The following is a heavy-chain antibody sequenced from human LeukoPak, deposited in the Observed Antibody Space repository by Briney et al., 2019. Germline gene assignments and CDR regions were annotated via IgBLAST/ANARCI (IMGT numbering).Heavy chain of an antibody. CDR2: IYYSGST. CDR1: ADSISSSSYY. D-gene: IGHD1-20*01. V-gene: IGHV4-39*01. J-gene: IGHJ3*02. Sequence: SETLSLTCTVSADSISSSSYYWGWLRQPPGKGLAWIGSIYYSGSTYYNPSLRSRVTIAVDTSKNQFSLKLSFVTAADTAVYYCARHRVTGTAYTGFAIWGQGTMVTVSS. CDR3: ARHRVTGTAYTGFAI.